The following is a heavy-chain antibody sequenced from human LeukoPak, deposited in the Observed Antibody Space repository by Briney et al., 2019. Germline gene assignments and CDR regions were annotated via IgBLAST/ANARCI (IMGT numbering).Heavy chain of an antibody. CDR1: GFTFSSHA. D-gene: IGHD4-17*01. CDR3: AKGGSTSRVTTSRVVFGYYYYMDV. V-gene: IGHV3-23*01. Sequence: GGSLRLSCAASGFTFSSHAMSWVRQAPGKGLECVSSLSGSGGSTYHADSVKGRFSISRDNSKNTLYLQLNSLRAEDTAVYYCAKGGSTSRVTTSRVVFGYYYYMDVWGKGTPVTVSS. J-gene: IGHJ6*03. CDR2: LSGSGGST.